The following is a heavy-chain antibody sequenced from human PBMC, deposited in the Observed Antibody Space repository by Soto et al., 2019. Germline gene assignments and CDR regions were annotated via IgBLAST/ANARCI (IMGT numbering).Heavy chain of an antibody. CDR1: GGSFSGYY. Sequence: QVQLQQWGAGLLKPSETLSLTCAVYGGSFSGYYWSWIRQPPGKGLDWIGEINHRGSTNYNPSLKDRVTISVDPSKNQFSLKLSSVTAADTAVYYCARGRDIVVVVAATGKAFALWGQGTMVTVSS. CDR3: ARGRDIVVVVAATGKAFAL. V-gene: IGHV4-34*01. CDR2: INHRGST. J-gene: IGHJ3*01. D-gene: IGHD2-15*01.